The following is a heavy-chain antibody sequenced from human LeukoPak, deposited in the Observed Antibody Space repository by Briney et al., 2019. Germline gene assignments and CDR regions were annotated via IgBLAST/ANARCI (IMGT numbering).Heavy chain of an antibody. J-gene: IGHJ4*02. CDR2: IKQDGSEK. Sequence: GGSLRLSCAVSGFSVSGYWITSVRQAPGKGLEWVTNIKQDGSEKNYVDSVKGRFTISRDNAENSLFLQMNSLRVEETAVYYCAREWEGGIAAAGTRIEGDYWGQGTLVAVSS. D-gene: IGHD6-13*01. V-gene: IGHV3-7*01. CDR3: AREWEGGIAAAGTRIEGDY. CDR1: GFSVSGYW.